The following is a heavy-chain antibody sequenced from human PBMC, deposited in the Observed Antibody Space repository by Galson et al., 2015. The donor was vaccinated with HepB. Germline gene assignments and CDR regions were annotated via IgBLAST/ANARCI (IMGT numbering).Heavy chain of an antibody. CDR2: IRGDSYGT. Sequence: SLRLSCAGSGFIFSNYALSWVRQAPGKGLQWVSGIRGDSYGTYYADSVKGRFTISRDNSTSRLYLQMTSVTADDTATYYCAKGRGWYTAFDSWGHGALVTVSS. CDR1: GFIFSNYA. J-gene: IGHJ4*01. V-gene: IGHV3-23*01. D-gene: IGHD6-19*01. CDR3: AKGRGWYTAFDS.